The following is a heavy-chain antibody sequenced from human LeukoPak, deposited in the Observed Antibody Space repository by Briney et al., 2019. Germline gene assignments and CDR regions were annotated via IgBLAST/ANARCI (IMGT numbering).Heavy chain of an antibody. J-gene: IGHJ4*02. V-gene: IGHV4-59*01. CDR3: ASYWGGRFDN. D-gene: IGHD7-27*01. Sequence: SETLSLTCTVSGGSISSYYWNWIRQPPGKGLEWIGYIYYSGSTNYNPSLKSRVTISVDTSKNQFSLKLSSVTAADTAVYYCASYWGGRFDNWGQGTLVTVSS. CDR1: GGSISSYY. CDR2: IYYSGST.